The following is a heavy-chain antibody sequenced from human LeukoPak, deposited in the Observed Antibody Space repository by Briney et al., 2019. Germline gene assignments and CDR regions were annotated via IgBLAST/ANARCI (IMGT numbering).Heavy chain of an antibody. J-gene: IGHJ4*02. CDR3: TQVAASSGWYYFDY. D-gene: IGHD6-19*01. CDR1: GFTFGDHA. V-gene: IGHV3-49*04. CDR2: IRSKAYGGTT. Sequence: PGGSLRLSCTACGFTFGDHAMSWVRQAPGKGLEWVGFIRSKAYGGTTEYAASVKGRFTISRDDSKSIAYLQMNSLKTEDTAVYYCTQVAASSGWYYFDYWGQGTLVTVSS.